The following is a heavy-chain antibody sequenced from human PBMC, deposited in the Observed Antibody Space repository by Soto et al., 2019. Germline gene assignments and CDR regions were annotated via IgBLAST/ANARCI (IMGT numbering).Heavy chain of an antibody. J-gene: IGHJ3*02. D-gene: IGHD2-2*01. CDR2: LRYDGSNK. V-gene: IGHV3-30*02. CDR3: AKDLRCSSTSCYLGAFDI. Sequence: GGSLRLSCAASGFRFSGFGMHWVRQAPGKGLEWVAILRYDGSNKYYADSVKGRFTISRDNSKNTLYLQMNSLRAEDTAVYYCAKDLRCSSTSCYLGAFDIWGQGTMVTVSS. CDR1: GFRFSGFG.